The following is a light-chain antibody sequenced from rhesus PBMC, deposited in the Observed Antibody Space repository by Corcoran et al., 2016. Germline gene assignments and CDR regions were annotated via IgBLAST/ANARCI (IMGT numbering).Light chain of an antibody. V-gene: IGKV1-33*02. CDR3: QQHNSNPPWT. CDR1: QGISNW. Sequence: DIQMTQSPSSLSASVGDRVTITCQASQGISNWLAWYQQQPGKAPKLLIYAASSLQSGVPSRVSGSGSGTEFTLTISSLQAEDFATYYCQQHNSNPPWTFGQGTKVEIK. CDR2: AAS. J-gene: IGKJ1*01.